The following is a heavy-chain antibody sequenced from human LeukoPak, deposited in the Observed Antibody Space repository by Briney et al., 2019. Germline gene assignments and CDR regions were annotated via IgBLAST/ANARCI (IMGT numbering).Heavy chain of an antibody. D-gene: IGHD3-22*01. CDR3: ARDNYDSSGPYYFDY. CDR2: ISYDGSKK. CDR1: GFTFSTYV. V-gene: IGHV3-30*01. Sequence: GGSLRLSCAASGFTFSTYVMHWVRQAPGKGLEWVAGISYDGSKKYYADSVKGRCTISRDNSKNTLYLQMNSLRAEDMAVYYCARDNYDSSGPYYFDYWGQGTLVTVSS. J-gene: IGHJ4*02.